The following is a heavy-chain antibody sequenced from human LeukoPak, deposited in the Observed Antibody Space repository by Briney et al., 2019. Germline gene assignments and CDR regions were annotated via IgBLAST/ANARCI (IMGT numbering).Heavy chain of an antibody. D-gene: IGHD3-3*01. CDR1: GGSISSYY. J-gene: IGHJ6*03. CDR2: IYTSGST. Sequence: SETLSLTCTVSGGSISSYYWSWIRQPPGKGLEWIGYIYTSGSTNHNPSLKSRVTISVDTSKNQFSLKLSSVTAADTAVYYCARRITIFGSPYYMDVWGKGTTVTVSS. CDR3: ARRITIFGSPYYMDV. V-gene: IGHV4-4*09.